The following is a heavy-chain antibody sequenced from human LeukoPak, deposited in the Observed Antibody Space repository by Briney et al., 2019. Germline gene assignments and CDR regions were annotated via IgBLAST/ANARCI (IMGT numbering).Heavy chain of an antibody. J-gene: IGHJ4*02. V-gene: IGHV3-43*02. D-gene: IGHD5/OR15-5a*01. Sequence: GSLRLSCAASGFTFHNYAIHWVRQAPGXXXXXVSLTXXXXXXXXXXXSVXXXXXXXRDNSKSSLLLQMNSLRTEDTALYYCARDHVYGGADYWGQGTLVTVSS. CDR2: TXXXXXXX. CDR1: GFTFHNYA. CDR3: ARDHVYGGADY.